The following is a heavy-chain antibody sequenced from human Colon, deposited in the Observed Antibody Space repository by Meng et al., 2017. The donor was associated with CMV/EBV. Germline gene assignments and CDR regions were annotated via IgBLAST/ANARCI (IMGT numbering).Heavy chain of an antibody. D-gene: IGHD3-22*01. V-gene: IGHV3-53*01. CDR1: GISVSGNY. CDR2: IYSSGRT. Sequence: GASLKISCVGSGISVSGNYMTWVRQAPGKGLEWLSVIYSSGRTFYGDSAKGRFTISRDTSQNTVYLQMDTLRVEDTAMYYCARVSSAGLAIDVWGQGTMVTVSS. J-gene: IGHJ3*01. CDR3: ARVSSAGLAIDV.